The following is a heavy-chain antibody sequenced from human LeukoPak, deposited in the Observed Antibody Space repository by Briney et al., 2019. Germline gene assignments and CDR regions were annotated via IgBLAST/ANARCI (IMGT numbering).Heavy chain of an antibody. CDR2: IYYSGST. V-gene: IGHV4-59*01. Sequence: SETLSLTCTVSSGSISSYYWSWIRQPPGKGLECIGYIYYSGSTNYNPSLKSRVTISVDTSKHQFSLKLSSVTAADTAVYYCARGKTYYDISKDAFDIWGQGTMVTVSS. D-gene: IGHD3-22*01. CDR3: ARGKTYYDISKDAFDI. J-gene: IGHJ3*02. CDR1: SGSISSYY.